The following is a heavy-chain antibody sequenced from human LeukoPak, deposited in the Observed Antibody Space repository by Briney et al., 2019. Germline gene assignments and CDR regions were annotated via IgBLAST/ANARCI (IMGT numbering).Heavy chain of an antibody. Sequence: ASVKVSCKASEGTFSSYAISWVRQAPGQGLEWMGGIIPIFGTANYAQKFQGRVTITADESTSTAYMELSSLRSEDTAVYYCASNGYGSGSYLPGYFDYWGQGTLVTVSS. D-gene: IGHD3-10*01. CDR1: EGTFSSYA. V-gene: IGHV1-69*13. J-gene: IGHJ4*02. CDR3: ASNGYGSGSYLPGYFDY. CDR2: IIPIFGTA.